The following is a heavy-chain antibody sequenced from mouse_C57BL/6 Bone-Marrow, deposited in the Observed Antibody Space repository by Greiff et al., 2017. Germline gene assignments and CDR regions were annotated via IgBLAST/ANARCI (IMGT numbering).Heavy chain of an antibody. CDR3: ARGGYGGAWFAY. J-gene: IGHJ3*01. CDR1: GYTFTDYY. D-gene: IGHD2-2*01. Sequence: QVHVKQSGAELVRPGASVKLSCKASGYTFTDYYINWVKQRPGQGLEWIARIYPGSGNTYYNEKFKGKATLTAEKSSSTAYMQLSSLTSEDSAVYFCARGGYGGAWFAYWGQGTLVTVSA. CDR2: IYPGSGNT. V-gene: IGHV1-76*01.